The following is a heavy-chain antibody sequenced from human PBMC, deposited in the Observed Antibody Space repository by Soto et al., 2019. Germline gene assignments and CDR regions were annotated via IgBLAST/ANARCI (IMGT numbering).Heavy chain of an antibody. CDR2: FDPEDGET. V-gene: IGHV1-24*01. CDR3: VGGLLLGAFDI. CDR1: GYTLTELS. Sequence: ASVKVSCKVSGYTLTELSMLWVRQAPGKGLEWMGGFDPEDGETIYAQKFQGRVTMTEDTSTDTAYMELSSLRSEDTAVYYCVGGLLLGAFDIWGQGTLVTVSS. J-gene: IGHJ4*02. D-gene: IGHD2-15*01.